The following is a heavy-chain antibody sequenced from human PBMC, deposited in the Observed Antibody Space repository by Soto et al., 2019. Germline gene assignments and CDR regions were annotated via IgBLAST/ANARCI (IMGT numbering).Heavy chain of an antibody. Sequence: SETLSLTCTVSGDSISSYYWSWIRQPPGKGLEWIGYIYYSGSTNYNPSLKSRVTISVDTSKNQFSLKLSSVTAADTAVYYCARDHGDYGYYYYGMDVWGQGTTVTVSS. J-gene: IGHJ6*02. CDR2: IYYSGST. CDR3: ARDHGDYGYYYYGMDV. CDR1: GDSISSYY. V-gene: IGHV4-59*01. D-gene: IGHD4-17*01.